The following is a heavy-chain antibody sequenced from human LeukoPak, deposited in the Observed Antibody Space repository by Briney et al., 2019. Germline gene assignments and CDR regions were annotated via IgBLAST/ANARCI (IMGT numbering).Heavy chain of an antibody. CDR1: GGSFSGYY. D-gene: IGHD6-19*01. CDR3: ARGRFSSGWYISPRYYFDY. V-gene: IGHV4-34*01. Sequence: SETLSLTCAVYGGSFSGYYWSWIRQPPGKGLEWIGEINHSGSTNYNPSLKSRVTISVDTSKNQFSLKLSPVTAADTAVYYCARGRFSSGWYISPRYYFDYWGQGTLVTVSS. J-gene: IGHJ4*02. CDR2: INHSGST.